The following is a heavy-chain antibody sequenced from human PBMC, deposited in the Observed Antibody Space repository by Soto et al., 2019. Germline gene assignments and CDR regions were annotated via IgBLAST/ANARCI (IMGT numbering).Heavy chain of an antibody. V-gene: IGHV3-23*01. Sequence: PSWCMGIGCAACGVSLYNSVMSWVCQAQGKGLEWVSGIGGSGRTTYYADSVKGRFTISRDNSNNTLFLQMNSLRAEDTAVYYFAKSRCSKSMTDFFDFCGQGTLVTLSS. CDR2: IGGSGRTT. CDR3: AKSRCSKSMTDFFDF. D-gene: IGHD2-21*02. CDR1: GVSLYNSV. J-gene: IGHJ5*01.